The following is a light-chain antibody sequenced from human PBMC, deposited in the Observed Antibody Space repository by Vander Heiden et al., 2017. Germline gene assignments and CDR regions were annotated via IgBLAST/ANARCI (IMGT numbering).Light chain of an antibody. CDR1: SSDVGGYDY. J-gene: IGLJ2*01. Sequence: QSALTQPASVSGSPGQSITISCTGSSSDVGGYDYVSWYQQHPGKAPKLIIYEVSKRPSGVSNRFSGSRSGNTASLTISGLQADDEADYYCSSYTDTRMFESLFGGGTKLTVL. CDR3: SSYTDTRMFESL. CDR2: EVS. V-gene: IGLV2-14*01.